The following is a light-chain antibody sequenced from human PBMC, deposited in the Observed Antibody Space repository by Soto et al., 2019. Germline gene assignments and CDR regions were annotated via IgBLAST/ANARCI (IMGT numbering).Light chain of an antibody. Sequence: EILLTQSPGTLSLSPGERATLSCRASQSVSSSYLAWYQQKPGQAPRFLIYGASSRATGIPDRFSGSGSGTDFTLTISRLEPEDFAVYYCQQYGSSALTFGGGTKVDIK. CDR3: QQYGSSALT. CDR1: QSVSSSY. V-gene: IGKV3-20*01. J-gene: IGKJ4*01. CDR2: GAS.